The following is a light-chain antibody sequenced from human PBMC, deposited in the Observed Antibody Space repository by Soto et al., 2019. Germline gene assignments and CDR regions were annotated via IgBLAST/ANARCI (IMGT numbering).Light chain of an antibody. V-gene: IGLV2-8*01. Sequence: QSVLTQPPSASGSPGQSVTISCTGTKNDTGVYDFVSWYQHHPGKAPRLIIYEVVQRPSGVPDRFSGSKSGNTASLTVPGLQAADEADYFCKSYAGSNTYVFGTGTKVTVL. CDR3: KSYAGSNTYV. J-gene: IGLJ1*01. CDR2: EVV. CDR1: KNDTGVYDF.